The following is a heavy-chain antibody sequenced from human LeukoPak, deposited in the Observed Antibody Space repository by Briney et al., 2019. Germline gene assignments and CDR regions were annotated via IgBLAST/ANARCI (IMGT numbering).Heavy chain of an antibody. D-gene: IGHD2-2*01. CDR1: GYTFTSYG. CDR3: VREYCSSTSCYSPDY. J-gene: IGHJ4*02. V-gene: IGHV1-18*01. CDR2: ISAYNTNT. Sequence: ASVKVSCKASGYTFTSYGISWVRQAPGQGLEWMGWISAYNTNTNYAQKLQGRVTMTTDTSTSTAYMELRSLRSDDTALYYCVREYCSSTSCYSPDYWGQGTLVTVSS.